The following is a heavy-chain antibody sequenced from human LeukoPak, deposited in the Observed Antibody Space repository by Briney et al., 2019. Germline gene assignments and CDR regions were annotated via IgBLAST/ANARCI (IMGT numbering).Heavy chain of an antibody. CDR2: ISESGGST. Sequence: GGSLRLSCVVSRFTFSSSAMSWVRQAPGKELEWVSGISESGGSTYYADSVKGRLTSSRDNSKNTLYLQMNNLRAEDTAAYYCAKGSFWGQGTLVTVSS. J-gene: IGHJ4*02. D-gene: IGHD3-10*01. CDR1: RFTFSSSA. V-gene: IGHV3-23*01. CDR3: AKGSF.